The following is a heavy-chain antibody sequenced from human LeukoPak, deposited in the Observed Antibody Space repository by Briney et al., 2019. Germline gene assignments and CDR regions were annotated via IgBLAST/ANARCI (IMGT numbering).Heavy chain of an antibody. J-gene: IGHJ6*02. Sequence: PSETLSLTCAVSGGSISSGGYSWSWIRQPPGKGLEWIGYIYHSGSTYYNPSLKSRVTISVDKSKNQFSLKLSSVTAADTAVYYCARAYGDPNYYYGMDVWGQGTTVTVSS. V-gene: IGHV4-30-2*01. CDR3: ARAYGDPNYYYGMDV. D-gene: IGHD4-17*01. CDR2: IYHSGST. CDR1: GGSISSGGYS.